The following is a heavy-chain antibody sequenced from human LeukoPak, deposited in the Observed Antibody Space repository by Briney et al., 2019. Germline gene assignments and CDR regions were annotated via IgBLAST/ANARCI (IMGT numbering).Heavy chain of an antibody. CDR1: GFTFSSYA. V-gene: IGHV3-23*01. J-gene: IGHJ4*02. CDR3: AKGRAAAVHFDY. CDR2: ISGSGGST. D-gene: IGHD6-13*01. Sequence: GGSLRLSCAASGFTFSSYAMSWVRRAPGKGLEWVSAISGSGGSTYYADSVKGRFTISRDNSKNTLYLQMNSLRAEDTAVYYCAKGRAAAVHFDYWGQGTLVTVSS.